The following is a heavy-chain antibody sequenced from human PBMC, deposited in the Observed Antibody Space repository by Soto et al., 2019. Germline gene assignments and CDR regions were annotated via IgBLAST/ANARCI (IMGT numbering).Heavy chain of an antibody. CDR2: INPATGAT. J-gene: IGHJ3*01. D-gene: IGHD5-18*01. CDR3: ARKGYGVAFDA. Sequence: ASVKVSCKASGYIFTDYYLHWVRQAPGQGLEWMGWINPATGATKYKQNFEGRLSLTRDTSKSTGFMDLSRLKSDDSATYYCARKGYGVAFDAWAQGTLVTVSS. CDR1: GYIFTDYY. V-gene: IGHV1-2*02.